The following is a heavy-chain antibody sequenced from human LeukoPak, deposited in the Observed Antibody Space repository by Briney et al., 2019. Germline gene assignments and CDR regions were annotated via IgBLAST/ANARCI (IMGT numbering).Heavy chain of an antibody. J-gene: IGHJ4*02. Sequence: SETLSLTCTVSGGSISSYYWSWIRQPPGKGLERIGYIYYSGSTKYNPSLKSRVTISVDTSKNQFSLKLSSVTAADTAVYYCARHRYDSSGYYSFDYWGQGTLVTVSS. D-gene: IGHD3-22*01. CDR1: GGSISSYY. V-gene: IGHV4-59*08. CDR2: IYYSGST. CDR3: ARHRYDSSGYYSFDY.